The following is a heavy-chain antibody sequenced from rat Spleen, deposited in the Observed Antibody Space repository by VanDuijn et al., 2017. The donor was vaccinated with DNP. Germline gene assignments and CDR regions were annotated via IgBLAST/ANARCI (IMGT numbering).Heavy chain of an antibody. Sequence: EVQLVESGGDLVQPGRSLKLFCAASGFTFSDYYMAWIRQAPTMGLEWVAYIPYDGGSSKYGDSVKGRFTISRDNAKNTLYLQMSSLRSEDMATYYCARWNSGHFDYWGQGVMVPVSS. CDR1: GFTFSDYY. J-gene: IGHJ2*01. CDR2: IPYDGGSS. CDR3: ARWNSGHFDY. D-gene: IGHD4-3*01. V-gene: IGHV5-22*01.